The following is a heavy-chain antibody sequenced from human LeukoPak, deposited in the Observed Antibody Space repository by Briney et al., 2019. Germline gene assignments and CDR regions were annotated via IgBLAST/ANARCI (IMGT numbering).Heavy chain of an antibody. CDR2: IYSGSST. CDR3: ARDGTGYSSGWYLYTDV. Sequence: GGSLRLSCAASGFTVSSNYMSWVRQAPGKGLEWVSVIYSGSSTYYADSVKGRFTISRDNSKNTLYLQMNSLRAEDTAVYYCARDGTGYSSGWYLYTDVWGKGTTVTVSS. CDR1: GFTVSSNY. V-gene: IGHV3-53*01. D-gene: IGHD6-19*01. J-gene: IGHJ6*03.